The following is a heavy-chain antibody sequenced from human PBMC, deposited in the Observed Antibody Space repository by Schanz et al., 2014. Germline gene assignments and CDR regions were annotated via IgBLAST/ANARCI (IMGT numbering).Heavy chain of an antibody. CDR1: AFIFRSYS. CDR2: IGGSGDST. Sequence: EVQLVESGGGLVQPGGSLRLSCAASAFIFRSYSMHWVRQAPGKGLEWVSGIGGSGDSTHYADSVKGRFIISRDNSKNTLYLQMNSLRSEDTAVYYCAKDVDFWSGYYLDYWGQGTLVTVSS. CDR3: AKDVDFWSGYYLDY. D-gene: IGHD3-3*01. V-gene: IGHV3-23*04. J-gene: IGHJ4*02.